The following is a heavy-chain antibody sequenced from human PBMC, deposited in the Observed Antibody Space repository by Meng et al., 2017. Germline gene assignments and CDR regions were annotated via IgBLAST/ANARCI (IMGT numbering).Heavy chain of an antibody. CDR1: GYTFTSYA. D-gene: IGHD6-19*01. V-gene: IGHV7-4-1*02. Sequence: QVQLVQSGYGLKKPGASGKVSCKASGYTFTSYAMNWVRQAPGQGLEWMGWINTNTGNPTYAQGFTGRLVFSLDTSVSTAYLQISSLKAEDTAVYYCARMGIAVAGTLGWEDYWGQGTLVTVSS. CDR3: ARMGIAVAGTLGWEDY. CDR2: INTNTGNP. J-gene: IGHJ4*02.